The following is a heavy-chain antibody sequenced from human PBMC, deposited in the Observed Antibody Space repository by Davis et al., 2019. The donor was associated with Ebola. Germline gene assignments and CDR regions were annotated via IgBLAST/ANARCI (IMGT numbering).Heavy chain of an antibody. D-gene: IGHD6-6*01. J-gene: IGHJ4*02. CDR1: GFTFSGSA. V-gene: IGHV1-3*01. Sequence: MPGGSLRLSCAASGFTFSGSAIHWVRQAPGQRLEWMGWVHGGNGNTNYAQKFQGRVTMTRDTSTTTSYMELRSLRSDDTAVYYCARGGGYGSSSSLHYWGQGSLVTVSS. CDR2: VHGGNGNT. CDR3: ARGGGYGSSSSLHY.